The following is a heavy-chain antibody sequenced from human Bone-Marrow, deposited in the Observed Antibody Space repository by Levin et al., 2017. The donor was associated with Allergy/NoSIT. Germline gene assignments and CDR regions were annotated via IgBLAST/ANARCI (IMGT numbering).Heavy chain of an antibody. Sequence: PGGSLRLSCAASGFIFNDYPMHWVRQAPGKGLEWVSGISWNSGSAGYADSVKGRFTISRDNAKNSLYLQMNSLRPEDTALYYCAKDLSMPEGAFDVWGQGTMVTVSS. J-gene: IGHJ3*01. CDR3: AKDLSMPEGAFDV. D-gene: IGHD1-14*01. CDR2: ISWNSGSA. CDR1: GFIFNDYP. V-gene: IGHV3-9*01.